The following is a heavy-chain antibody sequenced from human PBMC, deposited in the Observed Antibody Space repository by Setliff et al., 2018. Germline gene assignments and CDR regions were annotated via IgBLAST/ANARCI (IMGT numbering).Heavy chain of an antibody. D-gene: IGHD3-22*01. CDR2: TIPMFGTT. J-gene: IGHJ6*03. CDR1: GGTFSSYG. V-gene: IGHV1-69*05. Sequence: SVKVSCKASGGTFSSYGISWVRQAPGQGLEWMGGTIPMFGTTNYARKFQGRVTIITDESTSTAYMQLSSLGSEDTAVYYCVREGVDSRSSTGYRYYMDVWGKGTTVTVSS. CDR3: VREGVDSRSSTGYRYYMDV.